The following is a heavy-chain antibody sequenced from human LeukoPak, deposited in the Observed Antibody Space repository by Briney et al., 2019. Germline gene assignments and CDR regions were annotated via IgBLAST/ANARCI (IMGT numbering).Heavy chain of an antibody. Sequence: GRSLRLSCAASGFTFSSYGMHWVRQAPGKGLEWVAVISYDGSNKYYADSVKGRFTISRDNSKNTLYLQMNSLRAEDTAVYYCASSSATTMVSHWGQGTLVTVSS. J-gene: IGHJ4*02. D-gene: IGHD5-18*01. CDR3: ASSSATTMVSH. V-gene: IGHV3-30*03. CDR1: GFTFSSYG. CDR2: ISYDGSNK.